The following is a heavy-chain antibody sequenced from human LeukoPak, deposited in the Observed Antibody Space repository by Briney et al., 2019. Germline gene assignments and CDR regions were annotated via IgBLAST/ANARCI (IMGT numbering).Heavy chain of an antibody. CDR3: ARVRLGDGYKLVDY. V-gene: IGHV1-69*05. J-gene: IGHJ4*02. CDR1: GGTFSNYA. D-gene: IGHD5-24*01. Sequence: SVKVSCKASGGTFSNYAINWVRQAPGQGLDWMGGIIPMFATVNYAQKFQGRVTITTDESTNTAYMELSGLRSEDTAVYYCARVRLGDGYKLVDYWGQGTLVTVSS. CDR2: IIPMFATV.